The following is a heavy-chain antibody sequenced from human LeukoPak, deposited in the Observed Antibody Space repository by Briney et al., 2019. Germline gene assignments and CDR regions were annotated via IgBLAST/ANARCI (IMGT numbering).Heavy chain of an antibody. D-gene: IGHD1-1*01. Sequence: ASVKVSCKASGYTFTGYYIHWVRQAPGQGPEWMGWINPNSGGTSYAQKFQGRVTMTRDTSISTAYMELSRLRSDDTAVYYCARVASTTRRHDAFDIWGQGTMVIVSS. CDR3: ARVASTTRRHDAFDI. V-gene: IGHV1-2*02. CDR2: INPNSGGT. CDR1: GYTFTGYY. J-gene: IGHJ3*02.